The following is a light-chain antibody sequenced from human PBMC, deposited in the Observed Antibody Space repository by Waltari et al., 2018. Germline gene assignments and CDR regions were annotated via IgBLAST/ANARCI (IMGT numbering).Light chain of an antibody. CDR1: QSVYSD. Sequence: ETVMTQSPATLSVSQGERATLSCGARQSVYSDLAWYQQKPGQAPRLLIFGASTRATCIPARFSGSGSGTEFTLTISSLQSEDSAVYYCQQYISWPRTFGQGTKLEI. J-gene: IGKJ2*01. V-gene: IGKV3-15*01. CDR3: QQYISWPRT. CDR2: GAS.